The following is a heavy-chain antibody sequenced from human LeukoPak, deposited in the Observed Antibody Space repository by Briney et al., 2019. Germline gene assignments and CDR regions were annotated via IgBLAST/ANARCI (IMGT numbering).Heavy chain of an antibody. J-gene: IGHJ4*02. V-gene: IGHV3-53*01. D-gene: IGHD6-13*01. CDR3: ARGVAAADGYFDY. CDR2: IYSGGST. CDR1: GFTVSSNY. Sequence: PGGSLRLPCAASGFTVSSNYMSWVRQAPGKGLEWVSVIYSGGSTYYADSVKGRFTISRDNSKNTLYLQMNSLRAEDTAVYYCARGVAAADGYFDYWGQGTLVTVSS.